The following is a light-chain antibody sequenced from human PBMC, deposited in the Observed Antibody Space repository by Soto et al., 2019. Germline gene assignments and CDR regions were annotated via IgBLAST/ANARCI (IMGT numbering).Light chain of an antibody. CDR2: DNN. J-gene: IGLJ3*02. CDR1: SYNIGNNY. V-gene: IGLV1-51*01. Sequence: QSVLTQPPSVSAAPGQTVTISCSGSSYNIGNNYVSWYQQLPGTAPKLLIYDNNKRPSGIPDRFSGSKSGTSATLGITGLQTGDEADYYCGTWDFSLSAGVFGGGTKLTVL. CDR3: GTWDFSLSAGV.